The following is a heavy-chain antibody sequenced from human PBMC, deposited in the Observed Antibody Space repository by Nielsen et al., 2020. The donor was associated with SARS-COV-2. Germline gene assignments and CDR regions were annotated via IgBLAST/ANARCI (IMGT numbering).Heavy chain of an antibody. V-gene: IGHV3-9*01. Sequence: GGSLRLSCVGSGFTFDDYAMHWVRHAPGKGLEWVSGISWNSVSIDYADSVKGRFTISRDNAKSSLYLQMNSLRAEDTALYYCAKVYGDYVGFFDVWGRGTLVTVSS. CDR1: GFTFDDYA. J-gene: IGHJ2*01. CDR3: AKVYGDYVGFFDV. D-gene: IGHD4-17*01. CDR2: ISWNSVSI.